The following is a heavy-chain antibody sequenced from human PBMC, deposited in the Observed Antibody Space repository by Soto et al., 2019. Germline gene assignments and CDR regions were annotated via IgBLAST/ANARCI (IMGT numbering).Heavy chain of an antibody. Sequence: QVQLQQWGAGLLKPSETLSLTCAVYGGSFSGYYWSWIRQPPGKGLEWIGEINHSGSTNYNPYLRIRVTISVDTSKNKCSLKLSSVTAADTAVYYCARGQDGDIVATNSLRFDPWGQGNLVTVSS. CDR1: GGSFSGYY. CDR3: ARGQDGDIVATNSLRFDP. CDR2: INHSGST. J-gene: IGHJ5*02. D-gene: IGHD5-12*01. V-gene: IGHV4-34*01.